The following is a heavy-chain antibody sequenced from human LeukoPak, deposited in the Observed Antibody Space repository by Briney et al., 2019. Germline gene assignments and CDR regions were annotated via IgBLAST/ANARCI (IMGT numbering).Heavy chain of an antibody. V-gene: IGHV4-59*01. CDR3: ARADVNNWFDP. J-gene: IGHJ5*02. Sequence: PSETLSLTCTVSGGSINGYYWSWIRQPPGKGLEWIGYIYYSGSTNYNPSLKSRVTISVDTSKNQFSLKLSSVTAADTAVYYCARADVNNWFDPWGQGTLVTVSS. CDR2: IYYSGST. CDR1: GGSINGYY.